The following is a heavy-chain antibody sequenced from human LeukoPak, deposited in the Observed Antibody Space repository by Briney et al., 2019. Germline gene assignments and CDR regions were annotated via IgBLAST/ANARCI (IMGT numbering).Heavy chain of an antibody. CDR2: ISSSGSTI. J-gene: IGHJ6*02. Sequence: GGSLRLSCAASGFTFSDYYMSWIRQAPGKGLEWVSYISSSGSTIYYADSVKGRFTISRDNAKNSLYLQMNSLRAEDTAVCYCARAPRITIFGVVIIDGMDVWGQGTTVTVSS. V-gene: IGHV3-11*01. CDR1: GFTFSDYY. D-gene: IGHD3-3*01. CDR3: ARAPRITIFGVVIIDGMDV.